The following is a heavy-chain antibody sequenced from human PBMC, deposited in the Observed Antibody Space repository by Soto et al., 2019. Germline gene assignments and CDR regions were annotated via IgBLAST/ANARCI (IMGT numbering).Heavy chain of an antibody. CDR1: GDSLSTDNYY. V-gene: IGHV4-39*07. D-gene: IGHD2-15*01. Sequence: PSETLSLTCDVSGDSLSTDNYYWAWIRQPPGRGLEWIGSVSSTGTTFYNPSLKGRVTMSVDKSNNQFSLTLRSVTAADTAVYYCATLPPRIEVTVLPIPTWGQGTLVTVSS. CDR3: ATLPPRIEVTVLPIPT. J-gene: IGHJ5*02. CDR2: VSSTGTT.